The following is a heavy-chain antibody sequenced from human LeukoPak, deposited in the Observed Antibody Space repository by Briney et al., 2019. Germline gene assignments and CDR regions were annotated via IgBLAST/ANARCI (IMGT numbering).Heavy chain of an antibody. CDR2: VYHSGST. CDR1: GGSISRYY. CDR3: ARGKGSYYFDY. J-gene: IGHJ4*02. V-gene: IGHV4-59*01. Sequence: PSETLSLTCTVSGGSISRYYWSWIRQPPGKGLEWIGYVYHSGSTNYNPSLKSRVTISLDTSKNQFSLKLSSVTAADTAVYYCARGKGSYYFDYWGQGTLVTVSS. D-gene: IGHD1-26*01.